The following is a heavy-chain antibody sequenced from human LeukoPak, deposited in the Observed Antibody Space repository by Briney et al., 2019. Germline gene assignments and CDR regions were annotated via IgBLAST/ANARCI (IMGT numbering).Heavy chain of an antibody. CDR2: IYSGGST. V-gene: IGHV3-66*01. J-gene: IGHJ4*02. Sequence: PGGSLRLSCAASGFTVSSNYMSGVRQAPGKGLEWVSVIYSGGSTYYADSVKCRFTISRDNSKNTLYLQMNSLRAEDTAVYYCARDVRYCSGGSCYTYSGYWGQGTLVTVSS. CDR1: GFTVSSNY. CDR3: ARDVRYCSGGSCYTYSGY. D-gene: IGHD2-15*01.